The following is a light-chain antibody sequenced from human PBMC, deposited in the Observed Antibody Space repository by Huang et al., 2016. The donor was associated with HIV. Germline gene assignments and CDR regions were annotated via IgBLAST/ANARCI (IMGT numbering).Light chain of an antibody. V-gene: IGKV3-20*01. CDR1: QSVSSN. CDR3: PQSDTSPQT. J-gene: IGKJ2*01. CDR2: GAS. Sequence: EIVLTQSPGTLSLSPGERATLSCRASQSVSSNVAWYQQKPGQAPRLLIYGASTSATGIPDRFSGSGSETDFTLTISRLEPEDFAVYYCPQSDTSPQTFGQGTKLEIK.